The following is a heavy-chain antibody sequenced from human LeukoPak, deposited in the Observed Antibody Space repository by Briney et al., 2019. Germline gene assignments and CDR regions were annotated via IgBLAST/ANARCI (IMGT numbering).Heavy chain of an antibody. CDR1: GYTFTCYY. D-gene: IGHD6-13*01. CDR2: INPNSGGT. V-gene: IGHV1-2*02. CDR3: ARDQWGGIAAAGTNY. Sequence: ASVKVSCKASGYTFTCYYMHWVRQAPGQGLEWMGWINPNSGGTNYAQKFQGRVTMTRDTSISTAYIELSRLRSDDTAVYYCARDQWGGIAAAGTNYWSQGTLVTVSS. J-gene: IGHJ4*02.